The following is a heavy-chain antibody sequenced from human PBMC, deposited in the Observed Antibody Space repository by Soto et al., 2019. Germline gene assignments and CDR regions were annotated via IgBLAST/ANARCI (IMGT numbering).Heavy chain of an antibody. J-gene: IGHJ6*02. CDR1: GFTFSSYG. CDR2: ILYDGSNK. Sequence: XGSLRLSCAAAGFTFSSYGMHWVRQAPGKGLEWVAVILYDGSNKYYADSVKGRFTISRDNSKNTLYLQMNSLRAEDTAVYYCARVRSALYYYYGMDVWGQGTTATVSS. CDR3: ARVRSALYYYYGMDV. V-gene: IGHV3-33*01.